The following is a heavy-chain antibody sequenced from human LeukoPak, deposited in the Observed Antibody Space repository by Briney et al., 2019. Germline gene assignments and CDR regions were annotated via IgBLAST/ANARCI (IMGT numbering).Heavy chain of an antibody. D-gene: IGHD3-16*01. J-gene: IGHJ6*02. CDR3: ARVGGGLHSMDV. V-gene: IGHV1-2*02. Sequence: APVKVSCKASGYIFNDYYMHWVRQAPGQGLEWMGWINPKSGDTSSAQSFRGRVTMTRDTSISAAYIELSGLRSDDTAIYYCARVGGGLHSMDVWGQGTTVTVSS. CDR2: INPKSGDT. CDR1: GYIFNDYY.